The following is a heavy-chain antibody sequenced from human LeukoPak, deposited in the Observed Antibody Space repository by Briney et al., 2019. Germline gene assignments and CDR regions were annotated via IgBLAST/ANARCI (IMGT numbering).Heavy chain of an antibody. V-gene: IGHV3-30-3*01. D-gene: IGHD3-10*01. CDR2: ISYDGSNK. CDR1: RFTLSTYW. Sequence: GGSLRLSCAASRFTLSTYWMSWVRQAPGKGLEWVAVISYDGSNKYYADSVKGRFTISRDNSKNTLYLQMNSLRAEDTAVYYCARTYYYGSGSHNWFDPWGQGTLVTVSS. J-gene: IGHJ5*02. CDR3: ARTYYYGSGSHNWFDP.